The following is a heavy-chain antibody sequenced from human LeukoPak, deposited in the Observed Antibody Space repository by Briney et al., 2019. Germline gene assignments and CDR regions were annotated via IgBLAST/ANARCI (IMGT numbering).Heavy chain of an antibody. J-gene: IGHJ6*02. Sequence: PSETLSLTCTVSGGSISSSSYYWGWIRQPPGKGLEWIGSIYYSGSTYYNPPLKSRVTISVDTSKNQSSLKLSSVTAADTAVYYCASLWYSSGWSRYYYGMDVWGQGTTVTVSS. CDR1: GGSISSSSYY. V-gene: IGHV4-39*01. D-gene: IGHD6-19*01. CDR3: ASLWYSSGWSRYYYGMDV. CDR2: IYYSGST.